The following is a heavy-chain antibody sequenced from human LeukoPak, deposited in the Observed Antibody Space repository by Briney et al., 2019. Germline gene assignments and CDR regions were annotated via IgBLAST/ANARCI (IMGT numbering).Heavy chain of an antibody. V-gene: IGHV4-39*07. J-gene: IGHJ4*02. D-gene: IGHD3-22*01. CDR3: ARSRGYFDY. CDR2: IYYSGST. Sequence: SETLSLTCTVSGGSISSSSYYWGWIRQPPGKGLEWIGSIYYSGSTYYNPSLKSRVTISVDTSKNQFSLKLSSVTAADTAVYHCARSRGYFDYWGQGTLVTVSS. CDR1: GGSISSSSYY.